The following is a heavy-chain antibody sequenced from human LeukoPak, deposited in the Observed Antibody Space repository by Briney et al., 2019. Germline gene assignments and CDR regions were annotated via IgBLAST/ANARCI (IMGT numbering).Heavy chain of an antibody. Sequence: SVKVSCKASGGTFSIYAISWVRQAPGQGLEWMGGIIPIFGTANYAQKFQGRVTITTDESTSTAYMELSSLRSEDTAVYYCASNIARSWYYFDYWGQGTLVTVSS. D-gene: IGHD2/OR15-2a*01. J-gene: IGHJ4*02. CDR2: IIPIFGTA. CDR3: ASNIARSWYYFDY. V-gene: IGHV1-69*05. CDR1: GGTFSIYA.